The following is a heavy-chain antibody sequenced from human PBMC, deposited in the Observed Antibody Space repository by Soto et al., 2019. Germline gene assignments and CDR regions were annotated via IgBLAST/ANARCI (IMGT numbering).Heavy chain of an antibody. CDR2: TYYRSKWYN. CDR3: ARGGTVTTYNWFDP. J-gene: IGHJ5*02. CDR1: GDSVSSNSAA. Sequence: QSQTLSLTCAISGDSVSSNSAAWNWIRQSPSRGLEWLGRTYYRSKWYNDYAVSVKSRITINPDTSKNQFSLQLNSVTPEDTSVYYCARGGTVTTYNWFDPWGQGTLVTVSS. D-gene: IGHD4-4*01. V-gene: IGHV6-1*01.